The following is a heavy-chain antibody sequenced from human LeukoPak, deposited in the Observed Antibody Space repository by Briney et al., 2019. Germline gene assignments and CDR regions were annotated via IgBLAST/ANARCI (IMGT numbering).Heavy chain of an antibody. CDR2: INPNSGGT. CDR1: GYTFTEYN. J-gene: IGHJ4*02. CDR3: ARPGLRVSGSFNF. D-gene: IGHD3-16*01. Sequence: ASVKVSCKASGYTFTEYNIHWVRQAPGQGLEWMGWINPNSGGTNYAQEFQGRVTMTRDTSINTAYMEVSRLSSDDTAVYYCARPGLRVSGSFNFWGQGTPVTVSS. V-gene: IGHV1-2*02.